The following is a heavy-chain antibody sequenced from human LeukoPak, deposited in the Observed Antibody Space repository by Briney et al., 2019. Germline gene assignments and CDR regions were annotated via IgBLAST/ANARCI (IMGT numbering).Heavy chain of an antibody. CDR2: IWYDGSNG. J-gene: IGHJ4*02. Sequence: GRSLRLSCAASGFTFSNYGMHWVRQAPGKGLEWVAVIWYDGSNGYYADSVKGRFTISRDNSKNTLYLQMNSLRAEDTAVYYCAREQWELPRGTYYFDYWGQGTLVTVSS. D-gene: IGHD1-26*01. V-gene: IGHV3-33*01. CDR3: AREQWELPRGTYYFDY. CDR1: GFTFSNYG.